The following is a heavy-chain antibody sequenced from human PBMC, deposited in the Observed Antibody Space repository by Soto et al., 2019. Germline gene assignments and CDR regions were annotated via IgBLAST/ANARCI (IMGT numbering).Heavy chain of an antibody. CDR3: AKSPGMYYYDSSGYYHYDY. CDR1: GFTFSSYA. V-gene: IGHV3-23*01. D-gene: IGHD3-22*01. Sequence: EVQLLESGGGLAQPGGSLRLSCAASGFTFSSYAMSWVRQAPGKGLEWVSAISGSGVSTYYADSVKGRFTISRDNSKNTLYLLMNSLRAEDTAVYYCAKSPGMYYYDSSGYYHYDYWGQGTLVTVSS. CDR2: ISGSGVST. J-gene: IGHJ4*02.